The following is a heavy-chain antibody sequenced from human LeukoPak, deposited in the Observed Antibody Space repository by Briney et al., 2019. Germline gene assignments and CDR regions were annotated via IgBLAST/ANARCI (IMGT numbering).Heavy chain of an antibody. D-gene: IGHD5-18*01. Sequence: PGWSLRLSCTTSGFNFGDYAMTWVRQAPGKGLEWVGFIRSKAYRGTTEYAASVKGRFTISRDDSKSVVYLQMNSLKSEDTAVYYCSRGPIQLWVHNGVDVWGQGTTVTVSS. CDR1: GFNFGDYA. J-gene: IGHJ6*02. CDR3: SRGPIQLWVHNGVDV. V-gene: IGHV3-49*04. CDR2: IRSKAYRGTT.